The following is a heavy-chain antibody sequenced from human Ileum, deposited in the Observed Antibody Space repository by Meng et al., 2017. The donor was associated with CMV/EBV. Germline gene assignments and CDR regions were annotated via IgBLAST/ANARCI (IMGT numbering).Heavy chain of an antibody. V-gene: IGHV3-21*01. J-gene: IGHJ4*02. CDR1: GFTFSSYS. CDR2: ISSSSSYI. CDR3: ASSIVGATFDY. D-gene: IGHD1-26*01. Sequence: SCAAFGFTFSSYSMNWVRQAPGKGLEWVSSISSSSSYIYYADSVKGRFTISRDNAKNSLYLQMNSLRAEDTAVYYCASSIVGATFDYWGQGTLVTVSS.